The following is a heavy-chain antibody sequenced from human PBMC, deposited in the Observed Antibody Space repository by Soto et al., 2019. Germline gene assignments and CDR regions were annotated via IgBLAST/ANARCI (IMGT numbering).Heavy chain of an antibody. CDR3: ARIPQIAVAGTRFGYFDL. Sequence: QVQLEESGGGVVQPGRSLRLSCAASGFTFSSYGMHWVRQAPGKGLEWVAVIWYDGSNKYYADSVKGRFTISRDNSKNTLYLQMNSVGDEDTAVYSCARIPQIAVAGTRFGYFDLWGRGTLVTVSS. J-gene: IGHJ2*01. D-gene: IGHD6-19*01. V-gene: IGHV3-33*01. CDR1: GFTFSSYG. CDR2: IWYDGSNK.